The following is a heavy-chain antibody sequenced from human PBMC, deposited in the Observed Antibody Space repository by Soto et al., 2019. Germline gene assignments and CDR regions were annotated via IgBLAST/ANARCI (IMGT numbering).Heavy chain of an antibody. D-gene: IGHD5-12*01. CDR2: IYYSGST. J-gene: IGHJ6*02. V-gene: IGHV4-31*03. CDR3: ARREMATIGDYYYGMDV. Sequence: PSETLSLTCTVSGGSISSGGYYWSWIRQHPGKGLEWIGYIYYSGSTYYNPSLKSRVTISVDTSKNQFSLKLSSVTAADTAVYYCARREMATIGDYYYGMDVWGQGTTVTVSS. CDR1: GGSISSGGYY.